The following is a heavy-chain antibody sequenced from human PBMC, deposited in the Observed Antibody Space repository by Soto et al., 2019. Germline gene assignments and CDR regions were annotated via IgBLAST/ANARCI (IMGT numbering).Heavy chain of an antibody. J-gene: IGHJ4*02. CDR2: IYYSGSP. D-gene: IGHD1-1*01. CDR3: ARERTGDPTFFDH. CDR1: VGSVRSGSYY. Sequence: QVQLQESGPGLVRPSETLSLTCGVSVGSVRSGSYYWSWIRQPPGRGLEWIGYIYYSGSPSYNPSLKSRVTISVDTSKNQFSLKLSSVTAADTAVYYCARERTGDPTFFDHWGQGTLVTVSS. V-gene: IGHV4-61*01.